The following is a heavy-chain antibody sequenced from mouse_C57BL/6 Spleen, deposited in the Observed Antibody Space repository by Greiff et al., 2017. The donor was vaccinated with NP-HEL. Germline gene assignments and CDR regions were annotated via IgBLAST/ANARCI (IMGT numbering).Heavy chain of an antibody. CDR2: IWSGGST. CDR3: ARSYYGKECAY. D-gene: IGHD2-1*01. J-gene: IGHJ3*01. Sequence: VQLQESGPGLVQPSQSLSITCTVSGFSLTSYGVHWVRQSPGKGLEWLGVIWSGGSTDYNAAFISRLSISKDNSKSQVFFKMNSLQADDTAIYYCARSYYGKECAYWGQGTLVTVSA. CDR1: GFSLTSYG. V-gene: IGHV2-2*01.